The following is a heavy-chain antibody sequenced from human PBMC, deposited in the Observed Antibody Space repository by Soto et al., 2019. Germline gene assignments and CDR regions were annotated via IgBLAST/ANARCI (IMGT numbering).Heavy chain of an antibody. CDR2: TSSNGAAT. D-gene: IGHD5-12*01. CDR3: ATISVASNTEY. Sequence: GGSLRLSCAASGFTFSSYSMNWVRQAPGKGLDWVSSTSSNGAATYYGDSVRGRFTFSRDNSKNMLYLQMNSLTAGDTAVYYCATISVASNTEYWGQGTQVTVSS. V-gene: IGHV3-23*01. CDR1: GFTFSSYS. J-gene: IGHJ4*02.